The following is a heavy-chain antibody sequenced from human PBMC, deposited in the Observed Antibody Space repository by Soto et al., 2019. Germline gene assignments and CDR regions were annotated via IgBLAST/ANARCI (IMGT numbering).Heavy chain of an antibody. V-gene: IGHV1-2*02. CDR3: AKHLTRQIAYWLDG. CDR2: MNAHSGVT. D-gene: IGHD3-16*01. J-gene: IGHJ5*01. CDR1: GFSLTGYY. Sequence: ASLKVSCKASGFSLTGYYIHWLRQAPGQGLEWMGGMNAHSGVTEYAQKFHGRVTLTRDTSIATAYLTLTSLTSDDTALHYCAKHLTRQIAYWLDGWGNGTQVTVSS.